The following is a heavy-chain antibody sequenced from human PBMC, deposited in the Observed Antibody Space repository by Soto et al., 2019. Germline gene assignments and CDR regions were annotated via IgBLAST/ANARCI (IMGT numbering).Heavy chain of an antibody. CDR3: ARCQEYSNGLDN. D-gene: IGHD6-6*01. CDR2: IIPIFGTA. J-gene: IGHJ6*02. Sequence: QVQLVQSGAEVKKPGSSVKVSCKASGGTFSSYAISWVRQAPGQGLEWMGGIIPIFGTANYAQKFQGRVTITADEYTSTGYIELRGTRAEDVALYYGARCQEYSNGLDNRCQWTTVTVSS. V-gene: IGHV1-69*12. CDR1: GGTFSSYA.